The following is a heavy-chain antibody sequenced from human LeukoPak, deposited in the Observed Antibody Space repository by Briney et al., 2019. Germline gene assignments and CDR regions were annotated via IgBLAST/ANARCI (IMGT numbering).Heavy chain of an antibody. Sequence: SETLSLTCTVSGGSISSYYWSWIRQPPGKGLEWIGYIYYSGSTNYNPSLKSRVTISVDTSKNQFSLKLSSVTAADTAVYYCAGGSGATITDYWGQGTLVTVSS. J-gene: IGHJ4*02. CDR2: IYYSGST. CDR3: AGGSGATITDY. CDR1: GGSISSYY. V-gene: IGHV4-59*01. D-gene: IGHD5-12*01.